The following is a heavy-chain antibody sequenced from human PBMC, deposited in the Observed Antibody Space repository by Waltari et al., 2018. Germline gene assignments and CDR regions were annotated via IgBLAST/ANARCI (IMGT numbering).Heavy chain of an antibody. CDR3: ARDHWGPDY. CDR2: INQDGSEK. CDR1: GFTFTSYW. D-gene: IGHD7-27*01. V-gene: IGHV3-7*01. J-gene: IGHJ4*02. Sequence: EVQVVESGGGLVQPGGSLRLSCAAPGFTFTSYWMSWVRQAPGKGPEWVANINQDGSEKNYVDYVKGRFTISRDNAKDSLYLQMNSLRAEDTAVYFCARDHWGPDYWGQGTLVTVSS.